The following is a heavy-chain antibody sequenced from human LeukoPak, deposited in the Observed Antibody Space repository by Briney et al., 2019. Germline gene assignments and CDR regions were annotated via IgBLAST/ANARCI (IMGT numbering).Heavy chain of an antibody. CDR2: IYYSGST. D-gene: IGHD4-17*01. Sequence: SETLSLTCTVSGGSISSYYWSWLRQPPGKGLEWIGYIYYSGSTNYNPSLTSRVTISVDTSKNQFSLKLSSVTAADTAVYYCARDYCDYGDYLEWYFDLWGRGTLVTVSS. CDR3: ARDYCDYGDYLEWYFDL. J-gene: IGHJ2*01. V-gene: IGHV4-59*01. CDR1: GGSISSYY.